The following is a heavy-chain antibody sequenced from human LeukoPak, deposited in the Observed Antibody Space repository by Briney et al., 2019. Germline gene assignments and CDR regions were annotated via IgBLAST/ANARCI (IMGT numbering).Heavy chain of an antibody. D-gene: IGHD3-10*01. V-gene: IGHV4-59*01. Sequence: SETLSLTCTVSGGSISSYYWSWLRQPPGKGLEWFGYIYYSGSTNYNPSLKSRVTISVDTSKNQFSLKLSSVTAADTAVYYCARGPVGYYGSGSYPYDYWGQGTLVTVSS. CDR3: ARGPVGYYGSGSYPYDY. CDR2: IYYSGST. CDR1: GGSISSYY. J-gene: IGHJ4*02.